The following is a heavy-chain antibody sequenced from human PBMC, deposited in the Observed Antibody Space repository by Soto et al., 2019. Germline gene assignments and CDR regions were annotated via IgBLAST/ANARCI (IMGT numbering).Heavy chain of an antibody. V-gene: IGHV1-18*01. J-gene: IGHJ1*01. CDR2: IRPDNGNR. CDR3: ARATESNRHND. D-gene: IGHD4-4*01. Sequence: SVKVSSKNPGYTISSSGISWVQQAPGQGLEWVGWIRPDNGNRKSAQRLQGRVTLTTDTSASTAYMELRSLTSDDTAMYYCARATESNRHNDWGQGPRVSVSS. CDR1: GYTISSSG.